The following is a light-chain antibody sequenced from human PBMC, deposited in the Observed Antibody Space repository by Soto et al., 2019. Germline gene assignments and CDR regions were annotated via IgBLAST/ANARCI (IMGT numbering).Light chain of an antibody. CDR1: SSDVGGYNY. J-gene: IGLJ1*01. V-gene: IGLV2-14*01. CDR2: EVS. Sequence: QSVLTQPASVSGSPGQSITISCTGTSSDVGGYNYVSWYQQNPGKAPKLMSYEVSNRPSGVSNRFPGSKSGNTASLTISGLQAEDEADYNCSSYTSSSTLAVFGTGTKVTDL. CDR3: SSYTSSSTLAV.